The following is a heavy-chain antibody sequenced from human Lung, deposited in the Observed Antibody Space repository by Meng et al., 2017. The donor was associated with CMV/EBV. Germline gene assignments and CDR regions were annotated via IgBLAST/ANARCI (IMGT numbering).Heavy chain of an antibody. CDR2: IRYVGSNK. J-gene: IGHJ4*02. CDR1: GFTFSSYG. CDR3: AKDLGRDAYYDFWSVRPPPGFDY. V-gene: IGHV3-30*02. Sequence: GESLKISCAASGFTFSSYGMHWVRQAPGKGLEGVAFIRYVGSNKYYADSVKRRFTISRDNSKNTLYLQMNSLRAEDTAVYYCAKDLGRDAYYDFWSVRPPPGFDYWGQGTXVTVSS. D-gene: IGHD3-3*01.